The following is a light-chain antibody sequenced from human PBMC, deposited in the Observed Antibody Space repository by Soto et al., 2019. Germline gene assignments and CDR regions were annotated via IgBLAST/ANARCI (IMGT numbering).Light chain of an antibody. CDR2: GAS. Sequence: ESVLTQSPSPLSLSPGERTTLLRRASQSVSSNLAWYQQKPGQAPRLLIYGASTRATGIPARFSGSGSGTEFTLTISSLQSEDFAVYYCQQYNKSPRTFGQGTKVDIK. J-gene: IGKJ1*01. CDR3: QQYNKSPRT. V-gene: IGKV3D-15*01. CDR1: QSVSSN.